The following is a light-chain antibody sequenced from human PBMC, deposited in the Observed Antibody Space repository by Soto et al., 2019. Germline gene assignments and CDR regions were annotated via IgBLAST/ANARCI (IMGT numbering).Light chain of an antibody. CDR1: HSVSSN. J-gene: IGKJ5*01. Sequence: EIALTQSPATLSLSPGERATLSCRASHSVSSNLAWYKQKPGQAPRLLSYGASSRATGIPDRFSGSGSGTEFTLTISSLEPEDFEVYYCQQRSNWPPTFGQGTRLEI. V-gene: IGKV3-11*01. CDR3: QQRSNWPPT. CDR2: GAS.